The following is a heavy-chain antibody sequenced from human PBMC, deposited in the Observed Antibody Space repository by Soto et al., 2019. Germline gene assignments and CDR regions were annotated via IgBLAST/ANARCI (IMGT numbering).Heavy chain of an antibody. Sequence: SCAASGFTFSSYAMSWVRQAPGKGLEWVSGISGSGGSTYYADSVKGRFTISRDNSKTTLYLQMNSLRAEDTAIYYCAKENAGPFDYWGQGTLVTVSS. V-gene: IGHV3-23*01. J-gene: IGHJ4*02. CDR3: AKENAGPFDY. CDR2: ISGSGGST. CDR1: GFTFSSYA. D-gene: IGHD2-8*01.